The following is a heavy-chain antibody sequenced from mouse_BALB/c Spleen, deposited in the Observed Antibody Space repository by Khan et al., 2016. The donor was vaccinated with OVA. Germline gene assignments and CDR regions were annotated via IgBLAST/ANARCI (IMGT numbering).Heavy chain of an antibody. CDR3: AGGGGGDRFAY. CDR2: VNTYYGDA. CDR1: GYTFTDFT. J-gene: IGHJ3*01. V-gene: IGHV1S137*01. Sequence: VQLQQSGAELVRPGVSVKISCKGSGYTFTDFTMHWVKQSHAKSLEWIGVVNTYYGDATYNQKFKGKATMTVDKSSTTAHMELARLTSEDSAIFYCAGGGGGDRFAYWGQGTLVTVSA.